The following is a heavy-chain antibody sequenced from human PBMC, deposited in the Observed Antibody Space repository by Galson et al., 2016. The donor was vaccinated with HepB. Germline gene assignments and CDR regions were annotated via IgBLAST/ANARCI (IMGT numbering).Heavy chain of an antibody. V-gene: IGHV3-30*18. CDR1: EFTFRDYA. Sequence: SLRLSCAGSEFTFRDYAIHWVRQAPGKGLEWVAIISYNGRSDYHSDSVKGRFTISRDNSKNTVYLQMNSLSAEDTAVYFCAKTKRSLEWYGAYDVWGQGTMVTVSS. J-gene: IGHJ3*01. CDR3: AKTKRSLEWYGAYDV. D-gene: IGHD3-3*01. CDR2: ISYNGRSD.